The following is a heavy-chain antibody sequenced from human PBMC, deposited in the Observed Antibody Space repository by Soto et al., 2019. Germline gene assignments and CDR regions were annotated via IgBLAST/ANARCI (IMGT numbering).Heavy chain of an antibody. Sequence: KASETLSLTCSVSGGSISTSSYFWGWIRQPPGKGLEWVGAVHYSGSANYRSSLQSRVTISVDTSQNQFSLRLRSVTAADTAVYYCARHRGGSGSYSGLLDFWGQGALVTVSS. CDR2: VHYSGSA. CDR1: GGSISTSSYF. V-gene: IGHV4-39*01. CDR3: ARHRGGSGSYSGLLDF. D-gene: IGHD3-10*01. J-gene: IGHJ4*02.